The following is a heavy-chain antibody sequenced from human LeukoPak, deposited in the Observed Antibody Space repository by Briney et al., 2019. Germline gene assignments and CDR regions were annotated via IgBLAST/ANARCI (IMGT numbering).Heavy chain of an antibody. Sequence: ASVKVSCKASGYTFTGYYMHWVRQAPGQGLEWMGWINPNSGGTNYAQKFRGRVTMTRDTSISTAYMELSRLRSDDTAVYYCARGAGATRSFYYYGMDVWGQGTTVTVSS. V-gene: IGHV1-2*02. CDR3: ARGAGATRSFYYYGMDV. CDR1: GYTFTGYY. CDR2: INPNSGGT. D-gene: IGHD1-26*01. J-gene: IGHJ6*02.